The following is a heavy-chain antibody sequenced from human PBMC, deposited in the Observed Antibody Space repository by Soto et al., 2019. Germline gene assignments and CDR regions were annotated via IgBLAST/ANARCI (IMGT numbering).Heavy chain of an antibody. J-gene: IGHJ5*02. CDR3: ARDHYGPGWFDP. V-gene: IGHV3-11*05. CDR2: ISRSSSYT. CDR1: GFTFSDYH. Sequence: QVQLVESGGGLVKPGGSLRVSCAASGFTFSDYHMNWIRQAPGKGLEWVSYISRSSSYTNYADSEKGRFTISRDNAKNSLYLQMNSLRAEDTAVYYWARDHYGPGWFDPWGQGTLITVSS. D-gene: IGHD3-10*01.